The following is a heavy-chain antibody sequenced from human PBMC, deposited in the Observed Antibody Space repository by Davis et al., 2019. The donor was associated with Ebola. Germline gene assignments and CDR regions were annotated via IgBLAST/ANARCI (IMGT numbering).Heavy chain of an antibody. V-gene: IGHV3-30-3*01. Sequence: GGSLRLSCAASGFTFSRYAMHWVRQAPGKGLEWVAVISYDGSNKYYADSVKGRFTISRDNSKNTLYLQMNSPRAEDTAVYYCARDNIVATIGHVDYWGQGTLVTVSS. J-gene: IGHJ4*02. CDR3: ARDNIVATIGHVDY. D-gene: IGHD5-12*01. CDR2: ISYDGSNK. CDR1: GFTFSRYA.